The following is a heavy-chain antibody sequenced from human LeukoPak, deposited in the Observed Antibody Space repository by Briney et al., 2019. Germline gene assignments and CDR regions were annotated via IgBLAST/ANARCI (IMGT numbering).Heavy chain of an antibody. D-gene: IGHD3-16*01. CDR2: IIPIFGTA. Sequence: SVKVSCKASGGTFSSYAISWVRQAPGQGLEWMGGIIPIFGTANYAQKFQGRVTITADDSTSTAYMELSSLRSEDTAVYYCARVPTLGTFYYYYYMDVWGKGTTVTVSS. CDR1: GGTFSSYA. CDR3: ARVPTLGTFYYYYYMDV. J-gene: IGHJ6*03. V-gene: IGHV1-69*13.